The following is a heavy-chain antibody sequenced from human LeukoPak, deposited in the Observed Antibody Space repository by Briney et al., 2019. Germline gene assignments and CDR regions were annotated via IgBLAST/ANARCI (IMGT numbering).Heavy chain of an antibody. CDR1: GFTFTSSA. J-gene: IGHJ6*02. Sequence: GTSVKVSCKASGFTFTSSAVQWVRQARGQRLEWIGWIVVGSGNTNYAQKFQERVTITRDMSTSTAYMELSSLRSEDTAVYYCAREGFPPKISDFWSGLGPYYYYGMDVWGQGSTVTVSS. CDR3: AREGFPPKISDFWSGLGPYYYYGMDV. CDR2: IVVGSGNT. D-gene: IGHD3-3*01. V-gene: IGHV1-58*01.